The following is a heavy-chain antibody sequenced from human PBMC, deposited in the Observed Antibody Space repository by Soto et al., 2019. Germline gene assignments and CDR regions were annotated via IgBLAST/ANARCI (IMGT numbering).Heavy chain of an antibody. CDR2: INPNSGGT. V-gene: IGHV1-2*04. Sequence: ASVKVSCKASGYTFTGYYMHWVRQAPGQGLEWMGWINPNSGGTNYAQKFQGWVTMTRDTSISTAYMELSRLRSDDTAVYYCARVPYYYDSSGYVPFDYWGQGTLVTVSS. CDR3: ARVPYYYDSSGYVPFDY. CDR1: GYTFTGYY. J-gene: IGHJ4*02. D-gene: IGHD3-22*01.